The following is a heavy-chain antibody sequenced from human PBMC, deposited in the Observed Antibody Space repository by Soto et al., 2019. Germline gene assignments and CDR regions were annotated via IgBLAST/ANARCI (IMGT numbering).Heavy chain of an antibody. CDR3: AKDSSDLRFLEWLLHYYYYMDV. Sequence: GSLRLSCAASGFTFSSDAMSWVRQAPGKGLEWVSAISGSGGSTYYADSVKGRFTISRDNSKNTLYLQMNSLRAEDTAVYYCAKDSSDLRFLEWLLHYYYYMDVWGKGTTVTVSS. D-gene: IGHD3-3*01. V-gene: IGHV3-23*01. CDR1: GFTFSSDA. J-gene: IGHJ6*03. CDR2: ISGSGGST.